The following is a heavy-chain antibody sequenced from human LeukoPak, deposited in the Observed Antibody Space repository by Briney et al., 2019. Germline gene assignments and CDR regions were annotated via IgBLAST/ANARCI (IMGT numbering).Heavy chain of an antibody. CDR1: GDSVSNNNVP. CDR3: ARGGRGYCSSSTCYFDF. J-gene: IGHJ4*02. V-gene: IGHV6-1*01. Sequence: SQTLSLICAISGDSVSNNNVPWNWIRQSPSRGLEWLGRTYYRSKCYTDYAVSVRGRITINPDTSKNQFSLHLNSVTPEDTAVYYCARGGRGYCSSSTCYFDFWDQGTLVTVSS. D-gene: IGHD2-2*01. CDR2: TYYRSKCYT.